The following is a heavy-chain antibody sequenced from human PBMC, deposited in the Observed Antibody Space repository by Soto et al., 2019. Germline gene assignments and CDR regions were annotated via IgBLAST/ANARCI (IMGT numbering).Heavy chain of an antibody. J-gene: IGHJ5*02. CDR3: ARLYDNSDYYYDP. Sequence: QVQLAQSGAEVKKPGASVKVSCSTSGYTFSDYYINWVRQAPGQGLEWMGWINPTSGGTKYAQQFQGRVTMTRDTSITTAYMELTRLRSDDTAVYYCARLYDNSDYYYDPWGQGTLITVSS. D-gene: IGHD3-22*01. CDR1: GYTFSDYY. CDR2: INPTSGGT. V-gene: IGHV1-2*02.